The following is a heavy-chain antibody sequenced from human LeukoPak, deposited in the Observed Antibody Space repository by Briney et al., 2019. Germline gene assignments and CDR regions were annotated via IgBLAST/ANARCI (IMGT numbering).Heavy chain of an antibody. V-gene: IGHV3-7*01. CDR3: ARDQGDILTGYYVG. Sequence: GGSLRLSCAASGFTFSSYWMTWLRQAAGKGLEWVANIKQDGSEKYYVDSVKGRFTISRDNAKNSLYLQMNSLRAEDTAVYYCARDQGDILTGYYVGWGQGTLVTVSS. J-gene: IGHJ4*02. CDR1: GFTFSSYW. D-gene: IGHD3-9*01. CDR2: IKQDGSEK.